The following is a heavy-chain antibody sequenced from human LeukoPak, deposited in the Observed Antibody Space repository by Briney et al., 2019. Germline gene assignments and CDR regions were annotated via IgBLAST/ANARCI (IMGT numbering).Heavy chain of an antibody. CDR3: ARFPRSITLGHYYMDV. V-gene: IGHV1-18*01. J-gene: IGHJ6*03. D-gene: IGHD3-10*01. CDR1: GYTFTSYG. Sequence: GASVKVSCKASGYTFTSYGISWVRQAPGQGLEWMGWISAYNGNTNYAQKLQGRVTMTTDTSTSTAYMELRSLRSDDTAVYYRARFPRSITLGHYYMDVWGKGTTVTISS. CDR2: ISAYNGNT.